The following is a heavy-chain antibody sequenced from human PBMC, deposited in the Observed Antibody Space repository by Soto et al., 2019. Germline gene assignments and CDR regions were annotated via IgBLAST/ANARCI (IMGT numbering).Heavy chain of an antibody. CDR3: VTTKDKYDRLPAHFDY. V-gene: IGHV4-39*01. Sequence: SETLSLTCNVSGVSVSSSSYYWGWVRQSPGKGLEWVGSIYVFGTTYYSPSLRSRVTISVDTSKNQFSLNLSSVTAADTAVYYCVTTKDKYDRLPAHFDYWGRGNLVTVSS. CDR1: GVSVSSSSYY. D-gene: IGHD3-22*01. CDR2: IYVFGTT. J-gene: IGHJ4*02.